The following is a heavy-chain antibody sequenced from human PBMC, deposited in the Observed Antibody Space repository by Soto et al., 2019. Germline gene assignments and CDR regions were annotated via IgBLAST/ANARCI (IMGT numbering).Heavy chain of an antibody. CDR3: AKEVNPATAIPGVRPCDY. CDR1: GGSFSGYY. Sequence: PSETLSLTCAVYGGSFSGYYWTWIRQPPGTGLEWIGEINHSGSTNYNPSLKSRVTISVDTSKNQFSLRAEDTAVYYCAKEVNPATAIPGVRPCDYWGQGTLVTVFS. J-gene: IGHJ4*02. V-gene: IGHV4-34*01. CDR2: INHSGST. D-gene: IGHD2-2*02.